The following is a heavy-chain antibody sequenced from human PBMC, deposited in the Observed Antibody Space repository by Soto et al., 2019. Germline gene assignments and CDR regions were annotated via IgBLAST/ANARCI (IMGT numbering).Heavy chain of an antibody. D-gene: IGHD2-15*01. CDR1: GGSISSDSYY. Sequence: SETLSLTCTVSGGSISSDSYYWGWIRQPPGKGLEWIGSIFYSGSTYYNPSLKSRVTISVDTSKNQFSLKLSSVTAADTAVYYCARAGAATLSDYWGQGTLVTVSS. J-gene: IGHJ4*02. V-gene: IGHV4-39*07. CDR3: ARAGAATLSDY. CDR2: IFYSGST.